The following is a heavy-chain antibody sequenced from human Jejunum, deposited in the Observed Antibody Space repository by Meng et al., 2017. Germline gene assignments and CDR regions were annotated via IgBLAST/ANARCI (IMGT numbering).Heavy chain of an antibody. J-gene: IGHJ5*02. CDR2: INTDNGKT. Sequence: HVQLGRSGAEVQQPVVSVKVSCKASGYTVTSYDLHWGRQAPGQRLEWMGWINTDNGKTKYSQKFQGRVTITWDTSASTVHMELHSLTSEDTAVYYCARVYCSGGSCYEPNWFDPWGQGTLVTVSS. CDR1: GYTVTSYD. CDR3: ARVYCSGGSCYEPNWFDP. V-gene: IGHV1-3*04. D-gene: IGHD2-15*01.